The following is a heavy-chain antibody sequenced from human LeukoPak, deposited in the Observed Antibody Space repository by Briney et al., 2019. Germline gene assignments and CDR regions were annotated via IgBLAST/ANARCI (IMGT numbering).Heavy chain of an antibody. CDR3: ARDAAYDYYYDSSGYYFYY. Sequence: VASVKVSCKASGYTFTNYYMHRVRQAPGQGLEWMGVIIPSGGGTTYAQKFQGRVTITADESTSTAYMELSSLRSEDTAVYYCARDAAYDYYYDSSGYYFYYWGQGTLVTVSS. CDR2: IIPSGGGT. J-gene: IGHJ4*02. CDR1: GYTFTNYY. V-gene: IGHV1-46*01. D-gene: IGHD3-22*01.